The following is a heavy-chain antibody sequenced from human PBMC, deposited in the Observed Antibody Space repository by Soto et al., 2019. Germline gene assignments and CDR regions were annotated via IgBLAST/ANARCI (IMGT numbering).Heavy chain of an antibody. D-gene: IGHD3-3*01. CDR1: GFTLRDYY. V-gene: IGHV3-11*01. CDR2: ISSSGETI. CDR3: ARDSWVFGVDY. Sequence: QVQLVESGGGLVKPGGSLRLSCAASGFTLRDYYMSWIRQAPGKGLEWVSYISSSGETIYYADSVKGRFTISRDSAKNALSLQMNSLRAEDTAVYYCARDSWVFGVDYWGQGSLVTVSS. J-gene: IGHJ4*02.